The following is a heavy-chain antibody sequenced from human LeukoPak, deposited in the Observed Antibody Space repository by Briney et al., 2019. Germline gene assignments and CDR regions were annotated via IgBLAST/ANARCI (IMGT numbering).Heavy chain of an antibody. J-gene: IGHJ4*02. CDR1: GFTFSSYG. Sequence: GGSLRLSCAASGFTFSSYGMHWVRQAPGKGLEWVAVLSYDGSNKYYADSVKGRFTISRDNSKNTLYLQMNSLRAEDTAVYYCAKAGIAVAASFDYWGQGTLVTVSS. CDR2: LSYDGSNK. D-gene: IGHD6-19*01. CDR3: AKAGIAVAASFDY. V-gene: IGHV3-30*18.